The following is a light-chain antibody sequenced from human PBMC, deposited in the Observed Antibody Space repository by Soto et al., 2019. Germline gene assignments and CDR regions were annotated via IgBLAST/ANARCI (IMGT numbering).Light chain of an antibody. CDR2: SDN. Sequence: QSVLPQQPSVSGTPGQRVTISCSGSSSNIGNNFVYWYQHLPGAAPTLVVYSDNHRPSGVPVRFSGSKSGTSASLTISGLRSEDEATYYCATWDDSLSGFVVFGGGTQLTVL. V-gene: IGLV1-47*01. J-gene: IGLJ7*01. CDR1: SSNIGNNF. CDR3: ATWDDSLSGFVV.